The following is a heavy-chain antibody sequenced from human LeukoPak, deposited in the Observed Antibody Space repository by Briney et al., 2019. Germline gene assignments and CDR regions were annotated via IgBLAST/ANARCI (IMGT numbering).Heavy chain of an antibody. CDR3: VREDYGGTNFDQ. CDR2: ISKTGATI. V-gene: IGHV3-11*01. D-gene: IGHD4-23*01. CDR1: GFTLSDYF. Sequence: GGSLRLSCAASGFTLSDYFMIWVRQVPGKGLQWVAYISKTGATIQYEDSVKGRFTISRDNAQNALYLLMNSLRVDDTGMYFCVREDYGGTNFDQWGQGTLVTVSS. J-gene: IGHJ4*02.